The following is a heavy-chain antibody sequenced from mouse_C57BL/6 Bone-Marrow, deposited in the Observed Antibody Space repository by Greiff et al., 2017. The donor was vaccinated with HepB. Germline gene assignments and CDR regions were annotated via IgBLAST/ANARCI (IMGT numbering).Heavy chain of an antibody. CDR2: IRNKANGYTT. CDR1: GFTFTDYY. CDR3: ARSYYGSIYFDY. D-gene: IGHD1-1*01. Sequence: EVMLVESGGGLVQPGGSLSLSCAASGFTFTDYYMSWVRQPPGKALEWLGFIRNKANGYTTEYSASVKGRFTISRDNSQSILYLQMNALRAEDSATYYCARSYYGSIYFDYWGQGTTLTVSS. J-gene: IGHJ2*01. V-gene: IGHV7-3*01.